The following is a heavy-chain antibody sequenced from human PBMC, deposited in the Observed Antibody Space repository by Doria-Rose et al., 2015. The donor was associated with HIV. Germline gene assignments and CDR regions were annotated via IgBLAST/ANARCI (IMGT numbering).Heavy chain of an antibody. D-gene: IGHD6-13*01. CDR3: AGIKSSRWYHKYYFDF. CDR1: GVSLSSPGMG. CDR2: SCSYDDR. V-gene: IGHV2-26*01. Sequence: SGPVLVKPTETLTLTCAVSGVSLSSPGMGVSWIRQPPGKALEWHANSCSYDDRSYKSSLKCRLTISRGTCKCEGVLTMTDMDTVYTATYYCAGIKSSRWYHKYYFDFWGQGTLVSVSA. J-gene: IGHJ4*02.